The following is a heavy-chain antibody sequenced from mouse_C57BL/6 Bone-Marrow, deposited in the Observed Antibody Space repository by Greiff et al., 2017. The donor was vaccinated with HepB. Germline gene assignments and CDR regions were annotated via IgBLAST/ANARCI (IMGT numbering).Heavy chain of an antibody. J-gene: IGHJ4*01. CDR2: INPSNGGT. V-gene: IGHV1-53*01. Sequence: VQLQQPGTELVKPGASVKLSCKASGYTFTSYWMHWVKQRPGQGLEWIGNINPSNGGTNYNEKFKSKATLTVDKSSSTAYMQLSSLTSEDSAVYYCAGQLRLRDYAMDYWGQGTSVTVSS. D-gene: IGHD3-2*02. CDR1: GYTFTSYW. CDR3: AGQLRLRDYAMDY.